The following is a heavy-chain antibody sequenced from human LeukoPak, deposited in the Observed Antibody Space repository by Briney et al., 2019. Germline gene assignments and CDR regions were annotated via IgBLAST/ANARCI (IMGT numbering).Heavy chain of an antibody. CDR3: ARGDGEFWSGYLGDS. Sequence: GGSLRLSCAASGFTFSSYAMSWVRQAPGKGLEWVAVISYDGSNKYYADSVKGRFTISRDNAKNSLYLQMTSLRAEDTAVYYCARGDGEFWSGYLGDSWGQGTLVTVSS. D-gene: IGHD3-3*01. CDR1: GFTFSSYA. J-gene: IGHJ4*02. V-gene: IGHV3-30*03. CDR2: ISYDGSNK.